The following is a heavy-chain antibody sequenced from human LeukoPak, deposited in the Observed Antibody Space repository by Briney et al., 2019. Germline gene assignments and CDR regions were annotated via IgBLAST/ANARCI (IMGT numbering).Heavy chain of an antibody. V-gene: IGHV3-74*01. Sequence: GGSLRLSCAASGFAFISYWMHWVRQAPGKGLVWVSRINSDGSTTSYAASVKGRFTISRDTAKNTLYLQMNSLSAEDTAVYFCARSSYPLHFDYWGQGTLVTVSS. J-gene: IGHJ4*02. CDR1: GFAFISYW. CDR3: ARSSYPLHFDY. CDR2: INSDGSTT.